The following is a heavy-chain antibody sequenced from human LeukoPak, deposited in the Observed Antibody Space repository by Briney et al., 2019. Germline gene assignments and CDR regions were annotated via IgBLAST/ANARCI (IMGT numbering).Heavy chain of an antibody. Sequence: ASVKVSCKASGYTFTSYYMHWVRQAPGQGLEWMGMINPSGGAPNYAQKFQGRVTMTKDTSTSTVYMEVSSLRSEDTAVYYCARKVYASNDYYYEYYLDYWGQGTLVTVSS. V-gene: IGHV1-46*01. D-gene: IGHD3-22*01. J-gene: IGHJ4*02. CDR1: GYTFTSYY. CDR2: INPSGGAP. CDR3: ARKVYASNDYYYEYYLDY.